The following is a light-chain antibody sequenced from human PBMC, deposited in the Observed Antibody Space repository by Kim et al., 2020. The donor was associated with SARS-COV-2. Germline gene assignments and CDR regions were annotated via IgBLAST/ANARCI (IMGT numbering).Light chain of an antibody. J-gene: IGLJ2*01. CDR1: NIGSKS. CDR2: YDS. CDR3: QVWDSSSDHP. Sequence: SYELTQPPSVSVAPGKTARITCGGNNIGSKSVHWYQQNPGQAPVLVIYYDSDRPSGIPERFSGSNSGNTATLTISRVEAGDEADYYCQVWDSSSDHPFGGGTKLTVL. V-gene: IGLV3-21*04.